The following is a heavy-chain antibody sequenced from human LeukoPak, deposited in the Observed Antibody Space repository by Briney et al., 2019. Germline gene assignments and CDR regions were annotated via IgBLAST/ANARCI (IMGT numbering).Heavy chain of an antibody. J-gene: IGHJ4*02. Sequence: PSETLCLTCTVSGGSLSYYYWSWIRRPAGKGLEWIGRIYTSGSTHYNPSVQSRVTISVDTSKNQFSLKLSSVTAADTAVYYCARYSFGSDFFDYWGQGTLVTVSS. CDR3: ARYSFGSDFFDY. CDR2: IYTSGST. D-gene: IGHD5-18*01. V-gene: IGHV4-4*07. CDR1: GGSLSYYY.